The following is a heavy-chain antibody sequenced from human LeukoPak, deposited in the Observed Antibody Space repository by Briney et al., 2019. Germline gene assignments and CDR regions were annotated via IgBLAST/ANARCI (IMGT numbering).Heavy chain of an antibody. CDR2: IYPADSDT. V-gene: IGHV5-51*01. J-gene: IGHJ4*02. D-gene: IGHD3-10*01. CDR1: GYIFTHYW. CDR3: ARQSRDGSKTRGYYFDY. Sequence: GESLKISCQVSGYIFTHYWIGWVRLMPGNGLESMGIIYPADSDTTYSPSFQGQVTISADKSISTVYLQWSSLKASDTAMYYCARQSRDGSKTRGYYFDYWGQGTLVTVSS.